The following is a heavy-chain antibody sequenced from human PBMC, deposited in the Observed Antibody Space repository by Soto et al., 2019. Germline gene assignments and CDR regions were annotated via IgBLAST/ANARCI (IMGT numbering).Heavy chain of an antibody. D-gene: IGHD2-21*01. V-gene: IGHV1-2*02. CDR3: AREASSVISLDY. J-gene: IGHJ4*02. Sequence: QVQLVHSEAEVKKPWASVKVSCKASGSTFTAYSMHWVRQAPGQGLEWVGWFNPNSGDTIYAQKFQGRVSLNRDTSLGTAYMELYSLTSDDTAVYSCAREASSVISLDYWGQGTLVTVS. CDR2: FNPNSGDT. CDR1: GSTFTAYS.